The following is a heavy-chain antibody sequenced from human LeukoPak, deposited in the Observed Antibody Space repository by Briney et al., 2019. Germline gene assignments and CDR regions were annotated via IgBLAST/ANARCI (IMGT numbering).Heavy chain of an antibody. D-gene: IGHD6-25*01. J-gene: IGHJ3*01. CDR2: VNGPGDWT. CDR3: AREVFEGQRQSDAFDV. Sequence: PGGSLRLSCAASGSTFSSHWMHWVRQAPGEGLVWVSRVNGPGDWTHYADSVRGRFIISRDNAENTISLQMNNLRAEDTAVYFCAREVFEGQRQSDAFDVWGQGTMVTVSS. CDR1: GSTFSSHW. V-gene: IGHV3-74*01.